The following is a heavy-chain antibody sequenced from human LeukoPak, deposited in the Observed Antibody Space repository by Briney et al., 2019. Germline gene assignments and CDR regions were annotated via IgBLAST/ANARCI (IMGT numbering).Heavy chain of an antibody. V-gene: IGHV3-48*01. CDR3: ARCSGVFGSSGY. J-gene: IGHJ4*02. CDR1: EFTFSSYS. CDR2: ISSSSSTI. Sequence: PGGSLRLSCAASEFTFSSYSMNWVRQAPGKGLEWVSYISSSSSTIYYADSMKGRFTISRDNAKNSLYLQMNSLRAEDTAVYYCARCSGVFGSSGYWGQGTLVTVSS. D-gene: IGHD6-6*01.